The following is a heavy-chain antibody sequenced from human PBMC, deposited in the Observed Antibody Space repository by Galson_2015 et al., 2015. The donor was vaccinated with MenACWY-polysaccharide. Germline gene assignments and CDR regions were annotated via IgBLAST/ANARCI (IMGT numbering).Heavy chain of an antibody. CDR3: ARVRVSTVKYQFDH. V-gene: IGHV3-23*01. J-gene: IGHJ4*02. Sequence: SLRLSCAASGFTFSNYAMSWVRQAPGKGLEWVSTTGGSGSNTHYADSVKGRFTISRDNSKNTLSLQMNSLRAEDTAVYYCARVRVSTVKYQFDHWGQGTLVAVSS. CDR2: TGGSGSNT. D-gene: IGHD2-2*01. CDR1: GFTFSNYA.